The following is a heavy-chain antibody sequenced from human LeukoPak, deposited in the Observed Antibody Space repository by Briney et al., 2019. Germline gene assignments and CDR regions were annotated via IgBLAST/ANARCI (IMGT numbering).Heavy chain of an antibody. CDR3: ARLCSWYGVYYFDY. Sequence: ASVKVSCKASGYTFTSYDINWVRQATGQGLEWMGWMNPNSGNTGYAQKFQGRVTMTRNTSISTAYMELSSLRSEDTAVYYCARLCSWYGVYYFDYWGQGTLDTVSS. CDR1: GYTFTSYD. V-gene: IGHV1-8*01. J-gene: IGHJ4*02. D-gene: IGHD6-13*01. CDR2: MNPNSGNT.